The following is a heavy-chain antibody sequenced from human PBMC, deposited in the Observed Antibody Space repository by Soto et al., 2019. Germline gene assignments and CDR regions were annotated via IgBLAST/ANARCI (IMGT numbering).Heavy chain of an antibody. CDR3: ARDLGAHKQQQISHYYGMDV. V-gene: IGHV1-69*06. CDR1: GGRFTSYA. D-gene: IGHD6-13*01. Sequence: QVQLVQSVAEVKKPGYSGKVSCKAYGGRFTSYAFNWVRQAPGQGLEWMAGIIPRFGTPIYAQKFQDRVTITADTSTTTAYMALRSLRSEDTAVYYCARDLGAHKQQQISHYYGMDVWCQGTTVTVSS. J-gene: IGHJ6*02. CDR2: IIPRFGTP.